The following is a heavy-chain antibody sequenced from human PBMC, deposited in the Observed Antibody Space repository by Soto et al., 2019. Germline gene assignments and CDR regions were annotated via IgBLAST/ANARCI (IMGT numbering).Heavy chain of an antibody. CDR2: IIPIFGTA. CDR3: ARKSDDYVWGSYRYNPPLYYYYGMDV. J-gene: IGHJ6*02. CDR1: GVTFSSDA. D-gene: IGHD3-16*02. V-gene: IGHV1-69*13. Sequence: SVKLSCKASGVTFSSDAISWVRQAPGQGLEWMGGIIPIFGTANYAQKFQGRVTITADESTSTAYMELSSLRSEDTAVYYCARKSDDYVWGSYRYNPPLYYYYGMDVWGQGPTVTVYS.